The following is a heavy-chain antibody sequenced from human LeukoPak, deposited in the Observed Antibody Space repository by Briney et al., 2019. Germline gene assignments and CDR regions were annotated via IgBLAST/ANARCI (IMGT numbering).Heavy chain of an antibody. CDR2: IKKDGSEK. CDR3: ARGIVVVTIIDY. Sequence: GGSLRLSCAASGFTFSDYWMGWVRQAPGKGLEWVANIKKDGSEKNYVDSVKGRFTISRDNAKNSLYLQMNSLRAEDTAVYYCARGIVVVTIIDYWGQGTLVTVSS. V-gene: IGHV3-7*01. J-gene: IGHJ4*02. CDR1: GFTFSDYW. D-gene: IGHD2-21*02.